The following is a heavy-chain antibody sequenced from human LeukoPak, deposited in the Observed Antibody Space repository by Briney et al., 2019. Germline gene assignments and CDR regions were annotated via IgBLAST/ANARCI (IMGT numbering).Heavy chain of an antibody. CDR2: IIPIFGTA. CDR1: GYTFTSYG. J-gene: IGHJ5*02. V-gene: IGHV1-69*05. CDR3: ARGAHRRDGYNLDWFDP. D-gene: IGHD5-24*01. Sequence: SVKVSCKASGYTFTSYGISWVRQAPGQGLEWMGRIIPIFGTANYAQKFQGRVTITTDESTSTAYMELSSLRSEDTAVYYCARGAHRRDGYNLDWFDPWGQGTLVTVSS.